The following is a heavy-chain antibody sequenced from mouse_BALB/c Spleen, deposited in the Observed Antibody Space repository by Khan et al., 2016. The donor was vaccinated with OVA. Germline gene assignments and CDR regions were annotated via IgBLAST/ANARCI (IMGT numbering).Heavy chain of an antibody. CDR1: GSTFTSYG. D-gene: IGHD2-14*01. Sequence: EVQLQESGAELGRPGSSVKLSCKTSGSTFTSYGIKWVKQRPGQGLEWIGYIYPGNGYTEYNERFQGKAILTSDTSSSPAYMQLRSLTSEDSAMYFCTTAYYRYYFDYWGQGTILTVSS. J-gene: IGHJ2*01. V-gene: IGHV1S134*01. CDR3: TTAYYRYYFDY. CDR2: IYPGNGYT.